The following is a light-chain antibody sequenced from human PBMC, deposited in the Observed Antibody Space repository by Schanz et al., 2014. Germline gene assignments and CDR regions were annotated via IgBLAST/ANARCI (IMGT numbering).Light chain of an antibody. CDR1: QSVSSN. Sequence: EIVMTQSPATLSVSPGERATLSCRASQSVSSNLAWYQQKPGQAPRLLIYGASTRATGIPARFSGSGSGTEFTLTISSLEPEDFAVYYCQHRIAGFGQGTKVDIK. CDR3: QHRIAG. V-gene: IGKV3-15*01. J-gene: IGKJ1*01. CDR2: GAS.